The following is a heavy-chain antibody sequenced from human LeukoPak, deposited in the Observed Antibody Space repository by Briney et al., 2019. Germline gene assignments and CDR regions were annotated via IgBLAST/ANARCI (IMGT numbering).Heavy chain of an antibody. CDR3: ARERTAIFGVVKHDLDY. Sequence: PGGSLRLSCVASGFTVSSYWMSWVRQAPGKGLEWVANIKQDGSEKYYVDSVRGRFTISRDNAKNSLYLQINSLRAEDTAVYYCARERTAIFGVVKHDLDYWGQGTLVTVSS. CDR2: IKQDGSEK. CDR1: GFTVSSYW. J-gene: IGHJ4*02. V-gene: IGHV3-7*01. D-gene: IGHD3-3*01.